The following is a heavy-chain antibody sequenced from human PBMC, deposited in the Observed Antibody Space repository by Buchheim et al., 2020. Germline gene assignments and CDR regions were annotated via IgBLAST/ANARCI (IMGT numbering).Heavy chain of an antibody. V-gene: IGHV3-9*01. D-gene: IGHD6-19*01. CDR1: GFTFDDHA. CDR3: ARDMSSGWTVNFDS. CDR2: LNWNSNSR. Sequence: VQLVESGGGLIHPGGSLRLSCAASGFTFDDHAMHWVRQAPGKGLEWVSGLNWNSNSRGYASSVKGRFTISRDNAKNALYLQMTSLRPEDTAVYYCARDMSSGWTVNFDSWGQG. J-gene: IGHJ4*02.